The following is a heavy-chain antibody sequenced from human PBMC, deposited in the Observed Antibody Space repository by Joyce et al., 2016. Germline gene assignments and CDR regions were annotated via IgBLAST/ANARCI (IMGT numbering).Heavy chain of an antibody. CDR1: GFTFTSFV. V-gene: IGHV3-30-3*01. CDR2: ISYDGSNK. J-gene: IGHJ3*02. CDR3: ARDRPGITVGDSFDI. D-gene: IGHD6-19*01. Sequence: QVQLVESGGGVVQPGRSLRLSCAASGFTFTSFVMHWVRQAPGKGLGWVALISYDGSNKYYAHSVKGRFTISRDNSKNTLYLHMNSLRVEDTAVYYCARDRPGITVGDSFDIWGQGTMVTVSS.